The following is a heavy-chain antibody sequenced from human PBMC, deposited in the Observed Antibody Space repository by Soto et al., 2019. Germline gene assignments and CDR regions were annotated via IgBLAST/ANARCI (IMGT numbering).Heavy chain of an antibody. J-gene: IGHJ4*02. V-gene: IGHV4-59*01. Sequence: PSETLSLTCTVSGGSISSYYWSWIRQPPGKGLEWIGYIYYSGSTNYNPSLKSRVTISVDTSKNQFSLKLSSVTAADTAVYYCARNIFDYGDYEGGFDYWGQGTLVTVSS. D-gene: IGHD4-17*01. CDR1: GGSISSYY. CDR2: IYYSGST. CDR3: ARNIFDYGDYEGGFDY.